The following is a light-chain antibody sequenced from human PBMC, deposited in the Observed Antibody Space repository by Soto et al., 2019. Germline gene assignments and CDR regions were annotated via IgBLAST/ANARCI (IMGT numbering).Light chain of an antibody. CDR1: QSVTSN. J-gene: IGKJ1*01. V-gene: IGKV3D-15*01. Sequence: EIVLRQSPGTLSLSPGERVSISCRVSQSVTSNYIAWYQQQHVPAPRLLIYGASSRATGIPARFSGSGSGTEFTLTISRLQSEDFAVYYCQQYNNWLWTFGQGTKVDIK. CDR2: GAS. CDR3: QQYNNWLWT.